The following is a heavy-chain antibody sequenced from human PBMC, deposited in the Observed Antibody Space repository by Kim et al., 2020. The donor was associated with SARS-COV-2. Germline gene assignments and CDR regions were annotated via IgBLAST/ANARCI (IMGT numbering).Heavy chain of an antibody. CDR1: EFTFSNYA. D-gene: IGHD5-18*01. Sequence: GGSLRLSCAASEFTFSNYAMSWVRQAPEKGLEWVSAISGHGASTYYADSVKGRFTISRDNSNNTLYLQMNSLRVEDTAVYYCAKDRGGGYSYGYGDHWGQGTLVTVSS. CDR2: ISGHGAST. J-gene: IGHJ4*02. CDR3: AKDRGGGYSYGYGDH. V-gene: IGHV3-23*01.